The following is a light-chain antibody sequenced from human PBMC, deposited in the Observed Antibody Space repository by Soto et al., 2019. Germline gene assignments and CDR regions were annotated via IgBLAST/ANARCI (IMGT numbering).Light chain of an antibody. CDR1: SSDVGYYDY. CDR2: EVT. V-gene: IGLV2-8*01. J-gene: IGLJ1*01. CDR3: SSYTSSSTYV. Sequence: QSVLTQPPSASGFAGQSVTISCTGTSSDVGYYDYVSWYQQHPGKAPKLVIYEVTKRPSGVPDRVSASKSGNTASLTVSGLLAEDEADYYCSSYTSSSTYVFGTGTKVTVL.